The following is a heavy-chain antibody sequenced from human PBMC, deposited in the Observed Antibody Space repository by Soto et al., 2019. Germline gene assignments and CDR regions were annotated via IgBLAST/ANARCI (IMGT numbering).Heavy chain of an antibody. CDR1: GFTFSSYA. CDR3: AKKLRGLPYCFVP. V-gene: IGHV3-23*01. D-gene: IGHD2-15*01. CDR2: ISGSGGST. Sequence: PGGSLRVSCAASGFTFSSYAMSWVRHAPGKGLEGVAAISGSGGSTYYADSVKGRFTISRDKSKNTPYLQMNSPRAEDTAVYYCAKKLRGLPYCFVPWGEGTLVTVSS. J-gene: IGHJ5*02.